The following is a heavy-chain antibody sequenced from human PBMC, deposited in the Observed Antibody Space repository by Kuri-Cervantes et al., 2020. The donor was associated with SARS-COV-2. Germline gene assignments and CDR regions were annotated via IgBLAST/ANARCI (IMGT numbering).Heavy chain of an antibody. CDR1: GASFSGYY. CDR2: INHSGST. Sequence: GSLRLSCAVYGASFSGYYWSWIRQPPGKGLEWIGEINHSGSTNYNPSLKSRVTISVDTSKNQFSLKLSCVTAADTAVYYCARGAGYDFGTGYQDWFFDLWGRGNLVTVSS. D-gene: IGHD3/OR15-3a*01. CDR3: ARGAGYDFGTGYQDWFFDL. V-gene: IGHV4-34*01. J-gene: IGHJ2*01.